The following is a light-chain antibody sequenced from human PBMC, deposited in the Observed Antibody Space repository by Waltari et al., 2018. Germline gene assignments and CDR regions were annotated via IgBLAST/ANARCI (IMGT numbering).Light chain of an antibody. Sequence: ETVLTQSPATVSVSPEERVTLSCRASQSVNTDLACYQQKPGQAPGLLIYDASNRATGTPGRFSGSGSGTDFTLTISSLQSEDFAVYHCLQYNHWPPWTFGQGTKVEIK. CDR2: DAS. V-gene: IGKV3D-15*01. J-gene: IGKJ1*01. CDR3: LQYNHWPPWT. CDR1: QSVNTD.